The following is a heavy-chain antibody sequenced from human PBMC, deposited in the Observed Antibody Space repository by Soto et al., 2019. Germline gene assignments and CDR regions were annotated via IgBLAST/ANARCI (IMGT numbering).Heavy chain of an antibody. Sequence: SVKVSCKASGGTFSSYAISWVRQAPGQGLEWMGGIIPIFGTANYAQKFQGRVTITADESTSTAYMELSSLRSEDTAVYYCARDAVVVVPAANYYYGMDVWGQGTTVTVSS. CDR2: IIPIFGTA. CDR1: GGTFSSYA. CDR3: ARDAVVVVPAANYYYGMDV. J-gene: IGHJ6*02. V-gene: IGHV1-69*13. D-gene: IGHD2-2*01.